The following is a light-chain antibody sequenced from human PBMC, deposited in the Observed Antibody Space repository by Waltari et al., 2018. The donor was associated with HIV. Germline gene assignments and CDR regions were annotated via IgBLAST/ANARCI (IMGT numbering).Light chain of an antibody. Sequence: QSALTQPASVSGSPGQSITISCTGTSSDVGGYNYVSWYPQHPGTAPKLMIYDVSNRPAGVSNRCSGSKSGNTASLTISGLQAEDEADYYCTSYTSSNTLPYVFGTGTKVTVL. J-gene: IGLJ1*01. CDR2: DVS. CDR3: TSYTSSNTLPYV. V-gene: IGLV2-14*03. CDR1: SSDVGGYNY.